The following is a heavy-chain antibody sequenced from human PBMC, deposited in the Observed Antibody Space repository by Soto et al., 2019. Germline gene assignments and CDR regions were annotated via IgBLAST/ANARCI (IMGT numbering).Heavy chain of an antibody. D-gene: IGHD1-7*01. Sequence: SVKVSCKASGGTFSSYTISWVRQAPGQGLEWMGRIIPILGIANYAQKFRGRVTITADKSTSTAYMELSSLRSEDTAVYYCTTDVVRNSPIPYYYYGMDVWGQGTTVTVSS. V-gene: IGHV1-69*04. J-gene: IGHJ6*02. CDR3: TTDVVRNSPIPYYYYGMDV. CDR2: IIPILGIA. CDR1: GGTFSSYT.